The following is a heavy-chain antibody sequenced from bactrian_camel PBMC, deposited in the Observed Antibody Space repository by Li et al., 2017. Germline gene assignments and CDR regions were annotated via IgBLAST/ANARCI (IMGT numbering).Heavy chain of an antibody. CDR3: TTPTRPGGIEYGY. J-gene: IGHJ4*01. CDR2: IEDNGST. Sequence: QLVESGGGSVQAGGSLTLSCVMTGSTGTTDNKSWFRQAPGTEHEGVAAIEDNGSTFYAESAKGRFTISTDKTKNTAYLQMNSLQSEDTAVYYCTTPTRPGGIEYGYWGQGTQVTVS. V-gene: IGHV3S53*01. CDR1: GSTGTTDN.